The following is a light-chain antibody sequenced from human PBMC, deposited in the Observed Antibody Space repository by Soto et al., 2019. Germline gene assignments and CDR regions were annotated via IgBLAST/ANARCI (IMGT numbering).Light chain of an antibody. Sequence: EIVLTQSPGTLSLSPGEGATLSCRASQSVSSTYFAWYQQKPGQATRLLIYGASSRATGIPDRFSGSGSGTDFTLTISRLEPEDFAVYYCHHYGSSTWTFGQGTKVEIK. CDR3: HHYGSSTWT. V-gene: IGKV3-20*01. J-gene: IGKJ1*01. CDR2: GAS. CDR1: QSVSSTY.